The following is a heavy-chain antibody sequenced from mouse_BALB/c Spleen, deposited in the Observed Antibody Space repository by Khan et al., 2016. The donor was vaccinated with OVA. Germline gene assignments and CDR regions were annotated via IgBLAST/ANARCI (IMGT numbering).Heavy chain of an antibody. D-gene: IGHD2-4*01. CDR3: AREGHDYDYAMDY. V-gene: IGHV3-2*02. CDR2: ISYSGST. CDR1: GYSITSDYA. J-gene: IGHJ4*01. Sequence: EVQLVESGPGLVKPSQSLSLTCTVTGYSITSDYAWNWIRQFPGNKLEWMGYISYSGSTSYNPSLKSRISITRDTSKNQFFLQLNSVTTEDTATYYCAREGHDYDYAMDYWGQGTSVTVSS.